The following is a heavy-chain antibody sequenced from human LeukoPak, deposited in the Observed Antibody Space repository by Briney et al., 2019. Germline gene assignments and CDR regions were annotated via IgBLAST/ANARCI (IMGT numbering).Heavy chain of an antibody. Sequence: GGSLRLSCAASGFTFSDYYMSWIRQAPGRGLEWVSYISSSGSTIYYADSVKGRFTISGDNAKNSLYLQMNSLRAEDTAVYYCASYSSSWSDYWGQGTLVTVSS. J-gene: IGHJ4*02. CDR1: GFTFSDYY. D-gene: IGHD6-13*01. CDR2: ISSSGSTI. CDR3: ASYSSSWSDY. V-gene: IGHV3-11*01.